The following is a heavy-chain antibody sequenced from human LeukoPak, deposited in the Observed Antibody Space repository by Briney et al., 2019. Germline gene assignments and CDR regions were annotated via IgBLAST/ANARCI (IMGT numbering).Heavy chain of an antibody. Sequence: SETLSLTCSVSGGSISSYYWSWIRQPAGKGLEWIGRIYTSRSTNYNPSLKSRVTMSVDTSKNQFSLKLSSVTAADTAVYYCARVALAGAFDIWGQGTMVTVSS. CDR1: GGSISSYY. CDR3: ARVALAGAFDI. CDR2: IYTSRST. D-gene: IGHD6-19*01. V-gene: IGHV4-4*07. J-gene: IGHJ3*02.